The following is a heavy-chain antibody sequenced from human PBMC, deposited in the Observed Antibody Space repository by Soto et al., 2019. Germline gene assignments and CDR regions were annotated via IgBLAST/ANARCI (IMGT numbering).Heavy chain of an antibody. CDR3: ARGKLSDYVWGSYRYHFDY. CDR1: GGFCSGYY. Sequence: PTETLSLTCAVYGGFCSGYYWIWIRQPPGKGLEWIGEINHSGSTNYNPSLKSRVTISVDTSKNQFSLKLSSVTAADTAVYYCARGKLSDYVWGSYRYHFDYWGQGTVVTVSS. CDR2: INHSGST. D-gene: IGHD3-16*02. J-gene: IGHJ4*02. V-gene: IGHV4-34*01.